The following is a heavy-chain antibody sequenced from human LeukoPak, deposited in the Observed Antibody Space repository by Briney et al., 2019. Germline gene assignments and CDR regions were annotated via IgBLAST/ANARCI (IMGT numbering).Heavy chain of an antibody. CDR1: GYTFSGSY. CDR3: ARVSGSYLVDY. D-gene: IGHD1-26*01. J-gene: IGHJ4*02. Sequence: ASVKVSCKASGYTFSGSYIHWVRQAPGQGLEWMGWINPNSGGTNYAQKFQGRVTMTRDTSISTAYMELSRLRSDDAAVYYCARVSGSYLVDYWGQGTLVTVSS. V-gene: IGHV1-2*02. CDR2: INPNSGGT.